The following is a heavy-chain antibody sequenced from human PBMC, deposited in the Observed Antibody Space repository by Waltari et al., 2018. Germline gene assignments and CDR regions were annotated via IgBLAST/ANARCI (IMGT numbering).Heavy chain of an antibody. D-gene: IGHD3-3*01. J-gene: IGHJ4*02. CDR2: INPKSGNT. V-gene: IGHV1-8*02. CDR3: ARVHYDFWSGYYI. Sequence: QMQLVQSGAEVKKPGASVKVSCKASGYPFSDYDINWVRQATGHGLEWMGWINPKSGNTVSAQNFQYRVTITRDPSTSTVYMELSSLRSDDAAVYYCARVHYDFWSGYYIWGQGTLVTVPS. CDR1: GYPFSDYD.